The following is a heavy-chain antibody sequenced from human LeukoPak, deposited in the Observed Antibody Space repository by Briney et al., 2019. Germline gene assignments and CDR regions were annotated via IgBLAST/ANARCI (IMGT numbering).Heavy chain of an antibody. V-gene: IGHV4-61*05. J-gene: IGHJ5*02. CDR3: ARFLLWFGEEGWFDP. D-gene: IGHD3-10*01. CDR1: GGSISSSSYY. CDR2: IYYSGST. Sequence: SETLSLTCTVSGGSISSSSYYWGWIRQPPGKGLEWIGYIYYSGSTNYNPSLKSRVTISVDTSKNQFSLKLSSVTAADTAVYYCARFLLWFGEEGWFDPWGQGTLVTVSS.